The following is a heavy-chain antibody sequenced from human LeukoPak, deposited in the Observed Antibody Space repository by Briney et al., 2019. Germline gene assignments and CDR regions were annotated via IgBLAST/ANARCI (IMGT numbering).Heavy chain of an antibody. V-gene: IGHV1-2*02. CDR1: GYVFNGYY. D-gene: IGHD4-17*01. CDR3: ARLRYGYLDY. CDR2: INPNSGVT. Sequence: GASVKVSRKASGYVFNGYYMHWVRQAPGPRLEWLGWINPNSGVTHYAQKFQCRVTMTTDTSISTADMELNSPRSDDSAVYYCARLRYGYLDYWGQGTLVTVSS. J-gene: IGHJ4*02.